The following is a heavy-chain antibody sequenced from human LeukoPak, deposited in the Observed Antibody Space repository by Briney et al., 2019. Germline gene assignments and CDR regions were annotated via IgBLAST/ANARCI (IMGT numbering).Heavy chain of an antibody. CDR2: ISYDGSNK. V-gene: IGHV3-30*07. D-gene: IGHD2-15*01. CDR1: GFTFSSYA. CDR3: AKGDCTGGSCLPFDC. Sequence: PGGSLRLSCAASGFTFSSYAMHWVRQAPGKGLEWVAVISYDGSNKYYADSVKGRFSISRDNSKNTLYLQMNSLRAEDTAVFYCAKGDCTGGSCLPFDCWGQGTLVTVSS. J-gene: IGHJ4*02.